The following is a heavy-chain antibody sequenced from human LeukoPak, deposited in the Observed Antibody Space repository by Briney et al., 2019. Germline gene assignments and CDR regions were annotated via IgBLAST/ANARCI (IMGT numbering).Heavy chain of an antibody. D-gene: IGHD3-10*01. J-gene: IGHJ5*02. CDR1: GYTFTSYG. CDR3: ASYYGSGVAGWFDP. CDR2: INTNTGNP. V-gene: IGHV7-4-1*02. Sequence: ASVKVSCKASGYTFTSYGISWVRQAPGQGLEWMGWINTNTGNPTYAQGFTGRFVFSLDTSVSTAYLQISSLKAEDTAVYYCASYYGSGVAGWFDPWGQGTLVTVSS.